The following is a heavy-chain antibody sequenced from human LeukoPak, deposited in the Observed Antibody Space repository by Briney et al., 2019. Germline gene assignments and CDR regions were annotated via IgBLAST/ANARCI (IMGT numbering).Heavy chain of an antibody. CDR1: GYTFASYY. J-gene: IGHJ4*02. V-gene: IGHV1-46*01. CDR2: INPSGGST. Sequence: GASVKVSCKASGYTFASYYMHWVRQAPGQGLEWMGIINPSGGSTSYAQKFQGRVTMTRDTSTSTVYMELSSLRSEDTAVYYCARCIAVAGKAGDFDYWGQGTLVTVSS. CDR3: ARCIAVAGKAGDFDY. D-gene: IGHD6-19*01.